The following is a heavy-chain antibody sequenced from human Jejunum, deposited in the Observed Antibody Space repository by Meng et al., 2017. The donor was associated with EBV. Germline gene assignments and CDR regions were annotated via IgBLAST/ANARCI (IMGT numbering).Heavy chain of an antibody. Sequence: EVARLEVGGGLVQPGGSRSLSCASSRFTFSSSAMSWVRQAPGKGLEWVSVITGSSGTTYYADSVKGRFTISRDTSKNTLYLQMNGLRAEDTAIYYCAKLTNYWGQGTLVTVSS. CDR1: RFTFSSSA. CDR2: ITGSSGTT. J-gene: IGHJ4*02. D-gene: IGHD1-1*01. CDR3: AKLTNY. V-gene: IGHV3-23*01.